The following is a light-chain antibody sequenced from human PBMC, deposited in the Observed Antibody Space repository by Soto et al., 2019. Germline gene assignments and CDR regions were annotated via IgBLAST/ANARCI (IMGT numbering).Light chain of an antibody. CDR2: YAS. Sequence: DIQMTQSPSTLSASVGDRVTITCRASQSISSWLAWYQQKPGKAPKLLIYYASSLESGVPSRFSGSGSGTEFTLTISSLQPDDFATYYCQQYNSYPFTFGPGTKVDIK. J-gene: IGKJ3*01. V-gene: IGKV1-5*01. CDR1: QSISSW. CDR3: QQYNSYPFT.